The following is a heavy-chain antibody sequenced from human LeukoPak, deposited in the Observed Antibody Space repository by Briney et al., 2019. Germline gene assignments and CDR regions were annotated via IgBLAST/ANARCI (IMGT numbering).Heavy chain of an antibody. CDR1: GFTVSSNY. Sequence: GESLRLSCAASGFTVSSNYMSWVRQAPGKGLEWVSVIYSGGSTYYADSVKGRFTISRDNSKNTLYLQMNSPRAEDTAVYYCARDLRPNYYYYGMDVWGQGTTVTVSS. V-gene: IGHV3-53*01. J-gene: IGHJ6*02. D-gene: IGHD5/OR15-5a*01. CDR2: IYSGGST. CDR3: ARDLRPNYYYYGMDV.